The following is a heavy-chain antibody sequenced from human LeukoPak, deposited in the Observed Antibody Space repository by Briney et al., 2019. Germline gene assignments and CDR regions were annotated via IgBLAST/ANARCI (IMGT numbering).Heavy chain of an antibody. CDR2: IIPIFGTA. CDR1: GYTFTNHS. CDR3: ARRGCSGGSCYVGNDAFDI. Sequence: SVKVSCKASGYTFTNHSINWVRQAPGQGLEWMGGIIPIFGTANYAQKFQGRVTITADKSTSTAYMELSSLRSEDTAAYYCARRGCSGGSCYVGNDAFDIWGQGTMVTVSS. D-gene: IGHD2-15*01. J-gene: IGHJ3*02. V-gene: IGHV1-69*06.